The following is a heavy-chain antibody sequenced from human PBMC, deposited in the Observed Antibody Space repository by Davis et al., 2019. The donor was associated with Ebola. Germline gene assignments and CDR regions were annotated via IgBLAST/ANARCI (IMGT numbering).Heavy chain of an antibody. D-gene: IGHD3-10*01. CDR3: SRDGQSLLWFGELPYLDY. CDR2: ISSSSSYM. Sequence: GESLKISCAASGFTFSTYSMNWVRQAPGKGLEWVSSISSSSSYMYYADSVKGRFTISRDIAKNTLYLQMNSLRAEDTAVYYCSRDGQSLLWFGELPYLDYWGQGTLVTVSS. CDR1: GFTFSTYS. J-gene: IGHJ4*02. V-gene: IGHV3-21*01.